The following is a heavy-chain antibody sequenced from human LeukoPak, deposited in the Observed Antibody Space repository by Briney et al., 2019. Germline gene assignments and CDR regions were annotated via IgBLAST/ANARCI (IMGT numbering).Heavy chain of an antibody. Sequence: ASVKVSCKASDYTVTSYGISWVRQAPGQGLEWMGWISAYNGNTNYAQKLQGRVTMTTDTSTSTAYMELRSLRSDDTAVYYCARVDDSSGYSYYFDYWGQGTLVTVSS. CDR1: DYTVTSYG. V-gene: IGHV1-18*01. D-gene: IGHD3-22*01. J-gene: IGHJ4*02. CDR3: ARVDDSSGYSYYFDY. CDR2: ISAYNGNT.